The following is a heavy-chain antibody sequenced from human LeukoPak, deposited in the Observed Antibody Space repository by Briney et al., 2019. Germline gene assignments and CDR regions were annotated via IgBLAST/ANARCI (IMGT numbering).Heavy chain of an antibody. J-gene: IGHJ4*02. CDR2: INVKTSAT. Sequence: GASVKVSCKASGDTFTGYYMHWVRLAPGQGLERIGWINVKTSATNYAQKFHGRVTMARDTSIRTVYMELSSLRSDDTALYYCARDSGYPYYFDFWGRGTLVTVSS. V-gene: IGHV1-2*02. D-gene: IGHD3-22*01. CDR1: GDTFTGYY. CDR3: ARDSGYPYYFDF.